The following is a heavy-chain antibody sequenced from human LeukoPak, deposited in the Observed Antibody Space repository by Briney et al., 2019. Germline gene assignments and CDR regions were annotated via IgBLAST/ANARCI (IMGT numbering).Heavy chain of an antibody. Sequence: PSGVSLRLSCAASGFTFSSYDMTWVRQAPGKGLEWVSTFGGSGTSTYYADSVKGRFTISRDNSKNTLYLQMNGLRAEDTAVYYCAKGSSCDYWGQGTLVTVSS. V-gene: IGHV3-23*01. J-gene: IGHJ4*02. CDR2: FGGSGTST. CDR1: GFTFSSYD. CDR3: AKGSSCDY. D-gene: IGHD2-15*01.